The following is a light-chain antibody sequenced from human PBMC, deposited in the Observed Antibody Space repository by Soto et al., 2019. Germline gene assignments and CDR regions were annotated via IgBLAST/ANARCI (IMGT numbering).Light chain of an antibody. Sequence: EIVLTQSPGTLSLSPGERATLSCRASQTVTSNYLAWYQRKPGQAPRLLIYGASSRATDIPGRFSGSGSGTDFTLTITRLEPEDFAVYFCQQYAGSPSTFGQGTKVDI. CDR2: GAS. J-gene: IGKJ1*01. V-gene: IGKV3-20*01. CDR1: QTVTSNY. CDR3: QQYAGSPST.